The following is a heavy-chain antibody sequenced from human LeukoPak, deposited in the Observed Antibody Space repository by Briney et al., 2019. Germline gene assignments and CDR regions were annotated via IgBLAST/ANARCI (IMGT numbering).Heavy chain of an antibody. Sequence: SETLSLTCTVSGGSISTYYWSWIRQAPGKGLKWIGYINYSGSTDYNPSLKSRVTISVDTSKNQLSLKMRSVTAADTAVYYCAREYSSFEYWGQGTLVTVSS. CDR2: INYSGST. V-gene: IGHV4-59*01. J-gene: IGHJ4*02. D-gene: IGHD6-13*01. CDR1: GGSISTYY. CDR3: AREYSSFEY.